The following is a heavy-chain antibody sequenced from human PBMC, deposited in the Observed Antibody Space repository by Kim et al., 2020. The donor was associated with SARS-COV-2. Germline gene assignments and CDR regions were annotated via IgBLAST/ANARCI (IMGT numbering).Heavy chain of an antibody. V-gene: IGHV4-34*01. CDR3: ARGGPGIAAAGLCDY. D-gene: IGHD6-13*01. CDR2: INHSGST. CDR1: GGSFSGYY. Sequence: SETLSLTCAVYGGSFSGYYWSWIRQPPGKGLEWIGEINHSGSTNYNPSLKSRVTISVDTSKNQFSLKLSSVTAADTAVYYCARGGPGIAAAGLCDYWGQGTLVTVSS. J-gene: IGHJ4*02.